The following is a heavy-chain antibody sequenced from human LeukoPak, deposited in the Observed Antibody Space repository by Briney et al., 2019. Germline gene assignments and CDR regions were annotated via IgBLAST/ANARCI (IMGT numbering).Heavy chain of an antibody. D-gene: IGHD3-22*01. CDR2: INPRGGST. J-gene: IGHJ3*02. CDR3: ARVKSYYYDTSDKDAFDI. CDR1: GYTFTSRF. Sequence: ASVKVSCKASGYTFTSRFMHWVRQAPGQGLEWMGIINPRGGSTSYTQKFRGRVTMTRDTSTSTVYMELSSLRSEDTAVYYCARVKSYYYDTSDKDAFDIWGQGTMVTVSS. V-gene: IGHV1-46*01.